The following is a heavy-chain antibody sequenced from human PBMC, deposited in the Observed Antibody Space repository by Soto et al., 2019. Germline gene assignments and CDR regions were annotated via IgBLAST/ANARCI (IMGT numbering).Heavy chain of an antibody. CDR1: GFTFSSYG. CDR2: IWYDGSNK. D-gene: IGHD2-15*01. CDR3: ARERLRYCSGGSCLPFDY. J-gene: IGHJ4*02. Sequence: QVQLVESGGVVVQPGRSLRLSCAASGFTFSSYGMHWVRQAPGKGLEWGAVIWYDGSNKYYADSVKGRFTISRDNSKNTLYLQMNSLRAEDTAVYYCARERLRYCSGGSCLPFDYWGQGTLVTVSS. V-gene: IGHV3-33*01.